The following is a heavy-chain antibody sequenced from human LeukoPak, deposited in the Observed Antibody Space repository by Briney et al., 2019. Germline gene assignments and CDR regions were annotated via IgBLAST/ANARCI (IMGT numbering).Heavy chain of an antibody. D-gene: IGHD3-10*01. J-gene: IGHJ4*02. CDR1: SASISSSPYF. V-gene: IGHV4-39*01. CDR3: AANSADYNTLGSSYKV. Sequence: SETLSLTCTVSSASISSSPYFWGWIRQSPGKGLEWIGSISYSGTTYYNPSLKSRVTISVDTSKNQFSLKLTSVTAADTAVYYCAANSADYNTLGSSYKVWGQGSLVTVSS. CDR2: ISYSGTT.